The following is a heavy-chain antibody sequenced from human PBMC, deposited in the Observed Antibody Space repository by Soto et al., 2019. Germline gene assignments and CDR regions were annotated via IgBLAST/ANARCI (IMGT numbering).Heavy chain of an antibody. D-gene: IGHD1-26*01. CDR1: GYTSSNYG. J-gene: IGHJ6*02. CDR2: ILPVFGTT. V-gene: IGHV1-69*06. CDR3: ARDPDEVVGTDYHYYGMDV. Sequence: SVKVSCKASGYTSSNYGVSWVRQAPGQGLEWMGGILPVFGTTTYARNFQGRITITADKSTSTVYMELTSLRSDDTATYYCARDPDEVVGTDYHYYGMDVWDQGATVTVSS.